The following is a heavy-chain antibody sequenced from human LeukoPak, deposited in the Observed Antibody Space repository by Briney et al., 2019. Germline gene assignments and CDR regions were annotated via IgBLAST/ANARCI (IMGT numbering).Heavy chain of an antibody. Sequence: GGSRRLSCAASGFTFSSYAMHWVRQAPGKGLEWVAVISYDGSNKYYADSVKGRFTISRDNSKNTLYLQMNSLRAEDTAVYYCARDGLPRGTNGVSYYFDYWGQGTLVTVSS. CDR1: GFTFSSYA. CDR3: ARDGLPRGTNGVSYYFDY. D-gene: IGHD2-8*01. J-gene: IGHJ4*02. CDR2: ISYDGSNK. V-gene: IGHV3-30-3*01.